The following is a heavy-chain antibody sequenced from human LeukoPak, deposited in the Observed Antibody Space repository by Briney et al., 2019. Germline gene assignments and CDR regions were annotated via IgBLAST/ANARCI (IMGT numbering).Heavy chain of an antibody. V-gene: IGHV3-74*01. Sequence: GGSLRLSCAASGFTFSSYEMNWVRQAPGKGLVWVSRINSDGSSTSYADSVKGRFTISRDDAKNTVYLQMNSLRDEDTAVYYCARVGKGEDFDYWGQGTLVTVSS. J-gene: IGHJ4*02. CDR1: GFTFSSYE. D-gene: IGHD3-16*01. CDR3: ARVGKGEDFDY. CDR2: INSDGSST.